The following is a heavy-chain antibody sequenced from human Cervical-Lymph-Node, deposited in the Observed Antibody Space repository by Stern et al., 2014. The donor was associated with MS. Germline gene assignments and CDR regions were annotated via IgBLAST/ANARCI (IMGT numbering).Heavy chain of an antibody. J-gene: IGHJ4*02. D-gene: IGHD1-26*01. V-gene: IGHV5-51*01. CDR1: GYTFTDYW. CDR2: MHPGDSDT. CDR3: ARGREYAYTTLDF. Sequence: MQLVQSGAEVRKPGESLKISCKGSGYTFTDYWIAWVRHMPEKGLEWMGIMHPGDSDTRYSPSFQGQVTISADKSINTVFLQWRSLKSSDTALYFCARGREYAYTTLDFWGQGTPVIVSS.